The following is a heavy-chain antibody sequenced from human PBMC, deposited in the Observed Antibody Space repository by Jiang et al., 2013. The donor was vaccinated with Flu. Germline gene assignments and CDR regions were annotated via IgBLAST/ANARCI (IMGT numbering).Heavy chain of an antibody. CDR1: GGTFSSYA. V-gene: IGHV1-69*06. D-gene: IGHD6-6*01. Sequence: EVKKPGSSVKVSCKASGGTFSSYAISWVRQAPGQGLEWMGGIIPIFGTANYAQKFQGRVTITADKSTSTAYMELSSLRSEDTAVYYCARATRPYSSSDSFDYWGQGTLVTVSS. CDR2: IIPIFGTA. CDR3: ARATRPYSSSDSFDY. J-gene: IGHJ4*02.